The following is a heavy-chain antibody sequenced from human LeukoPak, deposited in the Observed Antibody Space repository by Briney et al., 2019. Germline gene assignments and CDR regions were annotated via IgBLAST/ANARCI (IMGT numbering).Heavy chain of an antibody. D-gene: IGHD3-16*01. CDR3: AKGSSRDFLWGSTLDY. J-gene: IGHJ4*02. CDR2: IRFDGGDK. CDR1: GFTFRTYG. V-gene: IGHV3-30*02. Sequence: GGSLGLSCAASGFTFRTYGIHWVRQAPGKGLEWVAFIRFDGGDKYYADSVKGRFTISRDNSKNTLYLQMNSLRSEDTAVYYCAKGSSRDFLWGSTLDYWGQGTLVLVSS.